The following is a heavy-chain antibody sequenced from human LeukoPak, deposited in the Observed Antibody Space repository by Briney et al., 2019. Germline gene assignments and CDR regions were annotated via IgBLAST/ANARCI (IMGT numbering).Heavy chain of an antibody. CDR3: ARGRQQLVRRDYMDV. CDR1: GYTFTSYG. CDR2: ISAYNGNT. V-gene: IGHV1-18*01. D-gene: IGHD6-13*01. J-gene: IGHJ6*03. Sequence: ASVKVSCKASGYTFTSYGISWVRQAPGQWLEWMGWISAYNGNTNYAQKLQGRVTMTTDTSTSTAYMELRSLRSDDTAVYYCARGRQQLVRRDYMDVWGKGTTVTLSS.